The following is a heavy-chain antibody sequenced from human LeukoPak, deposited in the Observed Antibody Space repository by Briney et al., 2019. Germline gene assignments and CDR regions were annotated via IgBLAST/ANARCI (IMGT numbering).Heavy chain of an antibody. V-gene: IGHV3-7*03. CDR1: GFNFNTYR. Sequence: GGSLRLSCAASGFNFNTYRMTWVRQAPGKGLEWVASLNEDGNRKYYVDSVKGRFTISRDNARKSLYLEMNSLRAEDTAVYYCARAVTSTKGYWGQGTLVTVSS. J-gene: IGHJ4*02. CDR2: LNEDGNRK. CDR3: ARAVTSTKGY.